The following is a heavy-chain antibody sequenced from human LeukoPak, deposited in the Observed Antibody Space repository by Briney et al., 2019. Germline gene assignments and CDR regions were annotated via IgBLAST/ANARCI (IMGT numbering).Heavy chain of an antibody. V-gene: IGHV3-21*01. CDR2: VSTSGSYI. CDR3: ASQTPRRLPIAVADYFDY. CDR1: GGSISSYY. J-gene: IGHJ4*02. D-gene: IGHD6-19*01. Sequence: PSETLSLTCTVSGGSISSYYWSWIRQSPGKGLEWVSFVSTSGSYIYYADSVKGRFTISRDNAKNSLYLQMNSLRAEDTAVYYCASQTPRRLPIAVADYFDYWGQGTLVTVSS.